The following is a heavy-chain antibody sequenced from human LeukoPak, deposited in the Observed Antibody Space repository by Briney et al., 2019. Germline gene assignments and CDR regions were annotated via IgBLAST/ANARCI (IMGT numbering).Heavy chain of an antibody. CDR3: ARELDCSGGSCYPNYYDSSGFFDY. CDR1: GFTVSSNY. D-gene: IGHD2-15*01. J-gene: IGHJ4*02. Sequence: GGSLRLSCAASGFTVSSNYMSWVRQAPGKGLEWVSVIYSGGSTYYADSVKGRFTISRDNSKNTLYLQMNSLRAEDTAVYYCARELDCSGGSCYPNYYDSSGFFDYWGQGTLVTVSS. V-gene: IGHV3-53*01. CDR2: IYSGGST.